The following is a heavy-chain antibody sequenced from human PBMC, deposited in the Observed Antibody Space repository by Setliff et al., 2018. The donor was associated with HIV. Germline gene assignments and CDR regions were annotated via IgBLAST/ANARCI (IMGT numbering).Heavy chain of an antibody. CDR2: IYYSGST. V-gene: IGHV4-59*01. CDR3: AGAITFGGVIVH. D-gene: IGHD3-16*02. J-gene: IGHJ4*02. Sequence: SSETLSLTCTVSGGSISSYYWSWIRQPPGKGLEWIGYIYYSGSTNYNPSLKSRVTISVDTSKNQFSLKLSSVTAADTAVYYCAGAITFGGVIVHWGQGTLVTVSS. CDR1: GGSISSYY.